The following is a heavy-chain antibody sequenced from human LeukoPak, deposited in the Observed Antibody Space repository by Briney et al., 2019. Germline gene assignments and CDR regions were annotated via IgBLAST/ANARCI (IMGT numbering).Heavy chain of an antibody. D-gene: IGHD1-26*01. Sequence: RGSLRLSCAASGFTFSSYAMHWVRQAPGKGLEWVAVISYDGSNKYYADSVKGRFTISRDNSKNTLYLQMNSLRAEDTAVYYCARDIGSGSYYGYFQHWGQGTLVTVSS. CDR3: ARDIGSGSYYGYFQH. V-gene: IGHV3-30*04. CDR2: ISYDGSNK. J-gene: IGHJ1*01. CDR1: GFTFSSYA.